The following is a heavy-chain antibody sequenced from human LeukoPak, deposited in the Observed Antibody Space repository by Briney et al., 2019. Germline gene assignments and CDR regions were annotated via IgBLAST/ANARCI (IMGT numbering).Heavy chain of an antibody. Sequence: GESPKISCKGSGYIFTNYWIGWVRQLPGEGLEWMGIIYPGDSDTRYSPSFQGQVTISADNSINTAYLQWSSLKASDTAIYYCARRLTAEVWGQGTLVTVSS. J-gene: IGHJ4*02. CDR1: GYIFTNYW. V-gene: IGHV5-51*01. D-gene: IGHD7-27*01. CDR3: ARRLTAEV. CDR2: IYPGDSDT.